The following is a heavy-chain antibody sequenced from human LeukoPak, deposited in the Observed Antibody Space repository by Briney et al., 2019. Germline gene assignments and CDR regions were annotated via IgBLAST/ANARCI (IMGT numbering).Heavy chain of an antibody. J-gene: IGHJ5*02. CDR3: VRGVGVSRFNYFDP. V-gene: IGHV3-30*04. CDR1: GFTFSSYA. D-gene: IGHD1-26*01. Sequence: GGSLRLSCSASGFTFSSYAMHWVRQAPGKGLEWVAVIGYDASNKYYADSVKGRFTISRDNSKNTLYLQMNSLRDDDTAVYYCVRGVGVSRFNYFDPWGQGTLVTVSS. CDR2: IGYDASNK.